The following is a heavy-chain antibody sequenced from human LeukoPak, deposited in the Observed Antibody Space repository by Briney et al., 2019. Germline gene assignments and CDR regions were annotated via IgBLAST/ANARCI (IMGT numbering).Heavy chain of an antibody. CDR1: GFTFSSYS. V-gene: IGHV3-48*04. CDR3: ARDERLLSFLK. J-gene: IGHJ4*02. CDR2: ISSSSTI. D-gene: IGHD3-3*01. Sequence: PGGSLRLSCAASGFTFSSYSMNWVRQAPGKRLEWVSYISSSSTIYYADSVKGRFTISRDNAKNSLYLQMNSLRAVDTAIYYCARDERLLSFLKWGQGTLVTVSS.